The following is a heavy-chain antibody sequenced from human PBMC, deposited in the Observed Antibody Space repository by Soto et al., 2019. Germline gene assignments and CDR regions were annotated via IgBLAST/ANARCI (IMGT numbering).Heavy chain of an antibody. D-gene: IGHD3-16*02. Sequence: GGSLRLSCAASGFTFSSYSMNWVRQAPGKGLEWVSSISSSSSYIYYADSVKGRFTISRDNAKNSLYLQMNSLRAEDTAVYYCARDPWRLHLGELSSYYYYYYMDVWGKGTTVTVSS. J-gene: IGHJ6*03. CDR2: ISSSSSYI. CDR1: GFTFSSYS. V-gene: IGHV3-21*01. CDR3: ARDPWRLHLGELSSYYYYYYMDV.